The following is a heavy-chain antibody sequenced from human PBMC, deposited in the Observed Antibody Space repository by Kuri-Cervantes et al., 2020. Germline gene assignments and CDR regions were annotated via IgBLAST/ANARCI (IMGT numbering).Heavy chain of an antibody. D-gene: IGHD6-13*01. Sequence: GGSLRLSCAASGFTFSSYGMHWVRQAPGKGLEWMGIINPSGGSTSYAQKFQGRVTMTRDTSTSTVYMELSSLRAEDTAVYYCAKDPQGRGFPSSWYPGNYYYYGMDVWGQGTTVTVSS. CDR2: INPSGGST. J-gene: IGHJ6*02. CDR1: GFTFSSYG. CDR3: AKDPQGRGFPSSWYPGNYYYYGMDV. V-gene: IGHV1-46*01.